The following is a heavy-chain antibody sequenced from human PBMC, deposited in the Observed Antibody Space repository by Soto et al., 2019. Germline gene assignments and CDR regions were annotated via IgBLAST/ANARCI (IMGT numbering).Heavy chain of an antibody. CDR2: IIPIFGTA. CDR1: GGTFSSYA. V-gene: IGHV1-69*13. Sequence: SVKVSCKASGGTFSSYAISWVRQAPGQGLEWMGGIIPIFGTANYAQKFQGRVTITADESTSTAYMELSSLRSEDTAVYYCASPYDFWSGYHPPRRYGMDVWGQGTTVTVSS. J-gene: IGHJ6*02. D-gene: IGHD3-3*01. CDR3: ASPYDFWSGYHPPRRYGMDV.